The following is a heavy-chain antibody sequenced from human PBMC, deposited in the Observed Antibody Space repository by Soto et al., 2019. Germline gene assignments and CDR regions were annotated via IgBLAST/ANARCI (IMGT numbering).Heavy chain of an antibody. CDR2: IYYSGST. D-gene: IGHD2-15*01. J-gene: IGHJ4*02. CDR3: AREGVQSTVVTAYDY. Sequence: SETLCHRYPVSGGSISSGAYYWSWIRQPPGKGLEWIGYIYYSGSTYYNPSLKSRVTISVDTSKNQFSLKLSAVTAADTAVYYCAREGVQSTVVTAYDYWGQGTLVTV. V-gene: IGHV4-30-4*01. CDR1: GGSISSGAYY.